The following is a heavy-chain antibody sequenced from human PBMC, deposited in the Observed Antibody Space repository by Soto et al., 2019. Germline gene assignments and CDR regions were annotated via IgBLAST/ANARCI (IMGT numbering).Heavy chain of an antibody. CDR2: IWFDGSNK. CDR1: GVICISYG. D-gene: IGHD1-26*01. J-gene: IGHJ4*02. Sequence: VGSLRLSCAASGVICISYGMHWVRQATGKGLEWVAGIWFDGSNKYYADSVKGRFTISRDNSRNTLYLQMNGLRAEDTAVYYCARDAKSVETTGGFDYWGQGTLLTVSS. V-gene: IGHV3-33*01. CDR3: ARDAKSVETTGGFDY.